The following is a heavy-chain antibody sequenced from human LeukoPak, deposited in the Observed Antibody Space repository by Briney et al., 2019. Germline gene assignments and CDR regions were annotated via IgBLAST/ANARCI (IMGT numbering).Heavy chain of an antibody. CDR3: AKGSSTVTSRAALDI. Sequence: GGSLRLSCAASGFTFSSYWMSWVRQAPGKGLEWVANIKQDGSEKYYVDSVKGRFTISRDNAKNSLYLHMNSLRAEDTAVYYCAKGSSTVTSRAALDIWGQGTMVTVSS. J-gene: IGHJ3*02. CDR1: GFTFSSYW. V-gene: IGHV3-7*03. D-gene: IGHD4-17*01. CDR2: IKQDGSEK.